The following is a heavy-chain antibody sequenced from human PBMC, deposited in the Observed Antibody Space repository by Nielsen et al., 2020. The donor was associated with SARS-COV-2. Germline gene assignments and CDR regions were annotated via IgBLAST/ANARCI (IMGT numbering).Heavy chain of an antibody. D-gene: IGHD6-13*01. CDR2: IIPIFGTA. Sequence: SVKVSCKASGGTFSSYAISWVRQAPGQGLEWMGGIIPIFGTANYAQKFQGRVTITADESTSTAYMELSSLRSEDTAVYYCARDLVAAAETGYYYYYGMDVWGQGTTVTVSS. CDR3: ARDLVAAAETGYYYYYGMDV. V-gene: IGHV1-69*13. J-gene: IGHJ6*02. CDR1: GGTFSSYA.